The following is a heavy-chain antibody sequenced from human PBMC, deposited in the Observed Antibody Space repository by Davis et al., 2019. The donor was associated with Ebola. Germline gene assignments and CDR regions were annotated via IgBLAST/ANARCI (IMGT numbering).Heavy chain of an antibody. CDR2: IYYSGST. V-gene: IGHV4-59*01. D-gene: IGHD3-3*01. J-gene: IGHJ5*02. CDR1: GGSISSYY. Sequence: GSLRLSCTVSGGSISSYYWSWIRQPPGKGLEWIGYIYYSGSTNYNPSLKSRVTISVDTSKNQFSLKLSSVTAAGTAVYYCARVNYDFWSGYYTGNWFDPWGQGTLVTVSS. CDR3: ARVNYDFWSGYYTGNWFDP.